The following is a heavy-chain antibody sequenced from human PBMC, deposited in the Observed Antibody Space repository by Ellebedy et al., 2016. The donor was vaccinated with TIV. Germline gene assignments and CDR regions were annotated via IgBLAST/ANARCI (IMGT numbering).Heavy chain of an antibody. V-gene: IGHV1-24*01. D-gene: IGHD3-10*01. CDR1: GYTLTELS. CDR2: FDPEDGET. CDR3: ATGYYYGSGSYDAFDI. Sequence: ASVKVSXKVSGYTLTELSMHWVRQAPGKGLEWMGGFDPEDGETIYAQKFQGRVTMTEDTSTDTAYMELSSLRSEDTAVYYCATGYYYGSGSYDAFDIWGQGTMVTVSS. J-gene: IGHJ3*02.